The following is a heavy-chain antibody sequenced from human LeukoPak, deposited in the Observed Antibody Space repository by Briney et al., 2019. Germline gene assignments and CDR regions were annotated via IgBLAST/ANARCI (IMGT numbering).Heavy chain of an antibody. V-gene: IGHV4-38-2*01. J-gene: IGHJ4*02. D-gene: IGHD6-13*01. Sequence: SETLSLTCAVSGYSISSGYYWGWIRQPAGKGLEWIGSIYHSGSTYYNPSLKSRVTISVDTSKNQFSLKLSSVTAADTAVYYCARQWTIAGIAAAAMNSFFDFWGQGTLVTVSS. CDR1: GYSISSGYY. CDR2: IYHSGST. CDR3: ARQWTIAGIAAAAMNSFFDF.